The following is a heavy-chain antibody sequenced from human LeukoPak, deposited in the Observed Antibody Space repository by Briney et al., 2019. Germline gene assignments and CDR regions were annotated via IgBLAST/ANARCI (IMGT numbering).Heavy chain of an antibody. CDR3: ARDLERIAFFQH. Sequence: KPGGSLRLSCAASGFTFSRYTMNWVRQAPGKGLEWVSSISSSSSYIYYSDSVKGRFTISRDNAKNSLYLQMTSLRAEDTAVYYCARDLERIAFFQHWGQGTLVTVSS. V-gene: IGHV3-21*01. CDR1: GFTFSRYT. D-gene: IGHD1-1*01. J-gene: IGHJ1*01. CDR2: ISSSSSYI.